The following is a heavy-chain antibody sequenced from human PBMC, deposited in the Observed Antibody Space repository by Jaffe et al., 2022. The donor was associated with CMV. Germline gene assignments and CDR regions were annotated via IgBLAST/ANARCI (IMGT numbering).Heavy chain of an antibody. CDR3: ARSVSGTDY. CDR1: GYTFTSYY. Sequence: QVQLVQSGAEVKKPGASVKVSCKASGYTFTSYYIHWVRQAPGQGLEWMAMIDPSDGRTPYAQKFQGRVTITRDTSTSTVYMELSSLGYEDTAVYYCARSVSGTDYWGQGTLVSVSS. CDR2: IDPSDGRT. J-gene: IGHJ4*02. V-gene: IGHV1-46*01.